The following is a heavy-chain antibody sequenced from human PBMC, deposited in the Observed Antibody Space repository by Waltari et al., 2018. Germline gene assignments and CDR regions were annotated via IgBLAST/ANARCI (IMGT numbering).Heavy chain of an antibody. CDR1: GFIISSYW. J-gene: IGHJ6*02. CDR3: GRSMYV. V-gene: IGHV3-74*01. Sequence: EEQLVESGGNLVQPGGSLRLSCAASGFIISSYWMYWVRQAPGKWLVWVSRSSNDGRVTGYADAVKGRFTIARDNAKNTLYLQMNSLRPEDTAVYYCGRSMYVWGHGTTVTVSS. CDR2: SSNDGRVT.